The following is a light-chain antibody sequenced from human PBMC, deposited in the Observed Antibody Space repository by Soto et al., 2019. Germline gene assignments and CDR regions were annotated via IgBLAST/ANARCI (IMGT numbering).Light chain of an antibody. J-gene: IGLJ1*01. Sequence: QSVLTQPPSASGSPGQSVTISCTGTSSDVGGYNYVSGYQQYPGKVPKLMVYEVNKRPSGVPDRFSGSKSGNTASLTVSGLQADDEADYYCTSYAGGNNVFGTGTKVTVL. CDR1: SSDVGGYNY. CDR2: EVN. V-gene: IGLV2-8*01. CDR3: TSYAGGNNV.